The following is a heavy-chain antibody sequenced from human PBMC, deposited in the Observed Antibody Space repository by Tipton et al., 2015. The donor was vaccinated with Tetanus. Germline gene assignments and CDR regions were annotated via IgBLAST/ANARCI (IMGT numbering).Heavy chain of an antibody. CDR3: ARDASRYTYGSNYFDY. Sequence: SLSLSCEVSGLTFSGYSMQWVRQAPGRGLEWISYINVAGSTKTNADSVKGRFTISRDNAKNSLYLQMSSPRAEDTAVYYCARDASRYTYGSNYFDYWGQGTLVTVSS. J-gene: IGHJ4*02. CDR2: INVAGSTK. CDR1: GLTFSGYS. D-gene: IGHD5-18*01. V-gene: IGHV3-48*04.